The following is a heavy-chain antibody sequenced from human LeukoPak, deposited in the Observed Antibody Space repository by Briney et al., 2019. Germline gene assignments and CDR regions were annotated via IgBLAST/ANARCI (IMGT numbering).Heavy chain of an antibody. J-gene: IGHJ5*02. V-gene: IGHV4-39*07. CDR3: ARGPAICSSTSCYNWFDP. CDR2: IYYSGST. Sequence: SETLSLTCTVSGGSISSSSYYWGWIRQPPGKGLEWIGSIYYSGSTYYNPSLKSRVTISVDTTKNQVSLKLSSVTAADTAVYYCARGPAICSSTSCYNWFDPWGQGTLVTVSS. CDR1: GGSISSSSYY. D-gene: IGHD2-2*01.